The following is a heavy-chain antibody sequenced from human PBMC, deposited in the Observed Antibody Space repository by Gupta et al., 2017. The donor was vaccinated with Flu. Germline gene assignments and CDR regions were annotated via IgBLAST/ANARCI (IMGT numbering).Heavy chain of an antibody. J-gene: IGHJ6*02. D-gene: IGHD4-17*01. CDR3: VKGGPLYGGNKFYYSPMDV. CDR1: GYTFTGSY. Sequence: QEQLVQSGAEMKKPGASVKPSCQAGGYTFTGSYLHLVRQAPGQGPEWMGWVNPSNGDTNYAQKFRDRVTVTRDTYITTAYMELSRLRSDDTAIYYCVKGGPLYGGNKFYYSPMDVWGHGTTVIVSS. CDR2: VNPSNGDT. V-gene: IGHV1-2*02.